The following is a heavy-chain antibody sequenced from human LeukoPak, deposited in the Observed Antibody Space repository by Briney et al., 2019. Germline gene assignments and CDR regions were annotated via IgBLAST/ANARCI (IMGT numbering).Heavy chain of an antibody. V-gene: IGHV3-74*01. CDR1: GLTFSSHW. CDR2: ITNDGSST. J-gene: IGHJ4*02. D-gene: IGHD1-26*01. CDR3: ARKREWELLSGYFDY. Sequence: GGSLRLSCAASGLTFSSHWMHWVRQAPGKGLVWVSRITNDGSSTTYADSVKGRFTISRDNSKNTLYLQMNSLRAEDTAVYYCARKREWELLSGYFDYWGQGTLVTVSS.